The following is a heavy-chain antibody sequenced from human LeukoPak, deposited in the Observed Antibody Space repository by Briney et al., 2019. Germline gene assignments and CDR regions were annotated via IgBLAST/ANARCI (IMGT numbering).Heavy chain of an antibody. J-gene: IGHJ4*02. CDR1: GFTFSSYD. Sequence: GVSLSLSCAVSGFTFSSYDVKWLRQAPGKGLEWVSFISSSGSTINYADSVDGRFTISRDNAKNSLYLQMNSLRPEDTAVYYCVRGVQYTILGVDYCWGQGTLVTVSS. CDR2: ISSSGSTI. CDR3: VRGVQYTILGVDYC. V-gene: IGHV3-48*03. D-gene: IGHD3-3*01.